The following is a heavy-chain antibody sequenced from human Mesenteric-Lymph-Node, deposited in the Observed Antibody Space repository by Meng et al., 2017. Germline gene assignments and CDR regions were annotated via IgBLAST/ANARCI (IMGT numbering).Heavy chain of an antibody. J-gene: IGHJ4*02. CDR3: ARVLREHYFDY. CDR1: GYSISSGYY. V-gene: IGHV4-38-2*01. Sequence: SETLSLTCAVSGYSISSGYYWGWIRQPPGKGLEWIGSIYHSGSTYYNPSLKSRVTISVDTSKSQFSLKLSSVTAADTAVYYCARVLREHYFDYWGQGTLVTVSS. D-gene: IGHD2-15*01. CDR2: IYHSGST.